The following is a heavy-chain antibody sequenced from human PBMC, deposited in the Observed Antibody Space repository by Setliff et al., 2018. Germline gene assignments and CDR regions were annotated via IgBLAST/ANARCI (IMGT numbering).Heavy chain of an antibody. J-gene: IGHJ4*02. V-gene: IGHV4-61*02. CDR3: ARTLLLSPYYFDY. CDR1: GGSISRGSYY. CDR2: IYTSGST. D-gene: IGHD2-21*01. Sequence: PSETLSLTFTVSGGSISRGSYYWSWIRQPAGKGLEWIGRIYTSGSTNYNPSLKSRVTISVDTSKNQFSLKLCSVTAADTAVYYCARTLLLSPYYFDYWGQGPLVTVSS.